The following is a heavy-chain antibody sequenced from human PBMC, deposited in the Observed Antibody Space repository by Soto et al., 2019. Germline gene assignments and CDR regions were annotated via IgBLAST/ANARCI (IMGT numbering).Heavy chain of an antibody. CDR3: ARDLIEGIAAAGTGHYYGMDV. CDR2: ISSSSSYI. V-gene: IGHV3-21*01. Sequence: GGSLRLSCAASGFTFSSYSMNWVRQAPGKGLEWVSSISSSSSYIYYADSVKGRCTISRANAKNSLYLQMNSLRAEDTAVYYCARDLIEGIAAAGTGHYYGMDVWCQGTTVTVSS. D-gene: IGHD6-13*01. J-gene: IGHJ6*02. CDR1: GFTFSSYS.